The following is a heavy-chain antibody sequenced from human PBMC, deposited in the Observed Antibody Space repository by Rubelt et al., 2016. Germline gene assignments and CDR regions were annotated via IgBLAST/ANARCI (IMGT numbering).Heavy chain of an antibody. D-gene: IGHD5-24*01. CDR3: TGQGMATTFFDY. J-gene: IGHJ4*02. CDR2: IRSKTHNYAT. V-gene: IGHV3-73*01. Sequence: EVQLVESGGGLVQPGGSLRLSCAASGFTFSGSAVHWVRQASGKGLEWVGRIRSKTHNYATAYAASVKGRFTIHRDDSKNTGNLQMNSLKTEETAVYDCTGQGMATTFFDYWGQGTLVTVSS. CDR1: GFTFSGSA.